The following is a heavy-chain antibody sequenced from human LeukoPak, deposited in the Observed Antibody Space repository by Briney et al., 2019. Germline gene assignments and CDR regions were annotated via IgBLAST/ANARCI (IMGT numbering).Heavy chain of an antibody. CDR3: AKDRGSGTYYLDY. J-gene: IGHJ4*02. V-gene: IGHV3-23*01. CDR2: ITGSGRDT. CDR1: GFTFSDHY. Sequence: GGSLRLSCAASGFTFSDHYMDWVRQAPGKRLEWVSSITGSGRDTYYAGSVRGRITISRDNSKNTLYLHMNSLRVEDTAVYNCAKDRGSGTYYLDYWGQGTLVTVSS. D-gene: IGHD3-10*01.